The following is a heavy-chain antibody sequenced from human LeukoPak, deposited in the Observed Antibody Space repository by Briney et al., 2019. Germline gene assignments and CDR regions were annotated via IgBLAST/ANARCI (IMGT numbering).Heavy chain of an antibody. Sequence: SGGTLRLSCAVSGFAFGSFGMNWVRQAPGKGLEWVSYISSSSSTMYYADSVKGRFTISRDNAKNSLYLQMNSLRAEDTAVYYCARPIYGYSYGPNAFDIWGQGTMVTVSS. D-gene: IGHD5-18*01. CDR1: GFAFGSFG. CDR2: ISSSSSTM. V-gene: IGHV3-48*01. J-gene: IGHJ3*02. CDR3: ARPIYGYSYGPNAFDI.